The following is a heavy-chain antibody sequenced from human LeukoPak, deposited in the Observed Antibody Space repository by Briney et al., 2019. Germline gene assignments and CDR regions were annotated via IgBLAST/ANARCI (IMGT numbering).Heavy chain of an antibody. J-gene: IGHJ4*02. D-gene: IGHD5-24*01. V-gene: IGHV3-30*02. Sequence: GGSLRLSCAASGFTFSSYSMNWVRQAPGKGLEWVAFIRHDGSNRYYADSVKGRVTISRDDSKNTLYLQMSSLRAEDTAVYYCAKDHIEMATIHEFGYWGQGTLVTVSS. CDR1: GFTFSSYS. CDR2: IRHDGSNR. CDR3: AKDHIEMATIHEFGY.